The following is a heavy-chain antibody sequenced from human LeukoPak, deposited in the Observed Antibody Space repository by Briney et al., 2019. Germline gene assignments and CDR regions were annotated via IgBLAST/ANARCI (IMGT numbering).Heavy chain of an antibody. J-gene: IGHJ5*02. CDR2: IIPIFGTA. D-gene: IGHD3-3*01. V-gene: IGHV1-69*05. CDR3: AREGTKYYDFWSGYHTFNWFDP. CDR1: GGTFSSYA. Sequence: SVKVSCKASGGTFSSYAISWVRQAPGQGLEWMGGIIPIFGTANYAQKFQGRVTITTDESTSAAYMELSSLRSEDTAVYYCAREGTKYYDFWSGYHTFNWFDPWGQGTLVTVSS.